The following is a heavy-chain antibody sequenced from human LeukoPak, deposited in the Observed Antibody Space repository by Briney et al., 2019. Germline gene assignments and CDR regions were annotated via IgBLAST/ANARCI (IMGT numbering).Heavy chain of an antibody. D-gene: IGHD2/OR15-2a*01. CDR3: ATNLIGAGEYFQQ. CDR2: ISSGGDIM. Sequence: AGGSLRLSCAASGLRFSDYYVSWIRQAPGKGLQWVSYISSGGDIMHYADSVKSRFTSSRDNAKNSGYLEMNSLGAEDTAVYYCATNLIGAGEYFQQWGQGTLVTVSS. J-gene: IGHJ1*01. V-gene: IGHV3-11*01. CDR1: GLRFSDYY.